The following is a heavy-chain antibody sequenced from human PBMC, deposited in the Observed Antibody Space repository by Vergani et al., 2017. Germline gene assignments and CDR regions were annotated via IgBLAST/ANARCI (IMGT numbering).Heavy chain of an antibody. J-gene: IGHJ4*02. V-gene: IGHV3-30*02. D-gene: IGHD3-10*01. CDR1: GFSFTSYG. CDR3: AKDDGWFGELLAIDY. Sequence: QVRLVESGGGVVQPGRSLRLSCAASGFSFTSYGMHWVRQPPGKGLEWVAFIRYDGSNKYYADSVKGRFTISRDNSKNTLYLQMNSLRAEDTAVYYCAKDDGWFGELLAIDYWGQGTLGTVSS. CDR2: IRYDGSNK.